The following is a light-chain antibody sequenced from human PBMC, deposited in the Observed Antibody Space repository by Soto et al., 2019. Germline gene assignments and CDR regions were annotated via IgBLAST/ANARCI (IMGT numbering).Light chain of an antibody. V-gene: IGKV1-5*03. Sequence: DIQMTQSPSTLSASVGDRVTITCRASQSISSRLGWYQHKPGKAPKLLIYKASGLETGVSSRFSGSASGTEFTLTISSLLPDDFATYFCQQYDTYPPTFGQGTKVDSK. J-gene: IGKJ1*01. CDR3: QQYDTYPPT. CDR2: KAS. CDR1: QSISSR.